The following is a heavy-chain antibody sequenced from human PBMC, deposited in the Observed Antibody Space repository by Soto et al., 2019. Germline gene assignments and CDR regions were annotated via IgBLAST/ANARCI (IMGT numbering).Heavy chain of an antibody. CDR3: ARDGYYYDSSGYQRVYYFNY. D-gene: IGHD3-22*01. V-gene: IGHV4-59*01. J-gene: IGHJ4*02. Sequence: PSETLSLTCAVSGGSISSYYWSWIRQPPGKGLEWIGYIVYSGSTNYNPSLKSRVTISVDTSKNQFSLKLSSVTAADTAVYYCARDGYYYDSSGYQRVYYFNYWGQGTLVTVSS. CDR2: IVYSGST. CDR1: GGSISSYY.